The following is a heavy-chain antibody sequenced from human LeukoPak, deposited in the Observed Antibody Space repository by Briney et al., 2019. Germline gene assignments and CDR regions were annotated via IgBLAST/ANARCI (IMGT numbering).Heavy chain of an antibody. J-gene: IGHJ4*02. CDR1: GGSISSGSYY. V-gene: IGHV4-61*02. CDR3: ARGALERGPIAARPGDYFDY. Sequence: SETLSLTCTVSGGSISSGSYYWSWIRQPAGKGLEWIGLIYTSGSTNYNPSLKSRVTISVDTSKNQFSLKLSSVTAADTAVYYCARGALERGPIAARPGDYFDYWGQGTLVTVSS. D-gene: IGHD6-6*01. CDR2: IYTSGST.